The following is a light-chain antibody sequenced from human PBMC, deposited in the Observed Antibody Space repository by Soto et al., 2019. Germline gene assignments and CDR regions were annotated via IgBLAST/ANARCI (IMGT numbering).Light chain of an antibody. Sequence: QSVLTQPPSASGSLGQSVTISCTGTSSDVVGYNYVSWHQQHPGKAPKLMIYEVTKRPSGVPDRFSGSKSGNTASLTVSGLQAEDEADYYCSSFAGGGNPVLFGGGTKLTVL. CDR2: EVT. CDR3: SSFAGGGNPVL. V-gene: IGLV2-8*01. CDR1: SSDVVGYNY. J-gene: IGLJ2*01.